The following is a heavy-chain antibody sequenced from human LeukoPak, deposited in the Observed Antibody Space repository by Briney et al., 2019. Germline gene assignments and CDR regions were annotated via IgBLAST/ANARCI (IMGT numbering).Heavy chain of an antibody. V-gene: IGHV4-30-4*08. J-gene: IGHJ5*02. CDR2: IYYSGST. CDR3: AREGGDSSGYYSGRNWFDP. CDR1: GGSISSGDYH. D-gene: IGHD3-22*01. Sequence: PSETLSLTCTVSGGSISSGDYHWSWIRQPPGKGLEWIGYIYYSGSTYYNPSLKSRVTISVDTSKNQFSLKLSSVTAADTAVYYCAREGGDSSGYYSGRNWFDPWGQGTLVTVSS.